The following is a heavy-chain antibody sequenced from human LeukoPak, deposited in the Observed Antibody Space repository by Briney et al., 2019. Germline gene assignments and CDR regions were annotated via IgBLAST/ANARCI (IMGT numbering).Heavy chain of an antibody. V-gene: IGHV1-2*02. D-gene: IGHD6-13*01. CDR1: GYIFTDYY. CDR2: INPNSGGT. CDR3: ARDLGQQLVHWFDP. J-gene: IGHJ5*02. Sequence: ASVKVSCKASGYIFTDYYMHWVRQAPGQGLEWMGWINPNSGGTNYAQKFQGRVTMTRDTSISTAYMELSRLRSDDTAVYYCARDLGQQLVHWFDPWGQGTLVTVSS.